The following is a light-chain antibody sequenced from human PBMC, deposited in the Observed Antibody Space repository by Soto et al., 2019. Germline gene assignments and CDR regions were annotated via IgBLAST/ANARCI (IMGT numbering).Light chain of an antibody. J-gene: IGKJ3*01. CDR1: QSVLYSSNNKNY. CDR2: WAS. Sequence: DIVMTQSPDSLAVSLGERATINCKSSQSVLYSSNNKNYLAWYQQKPGQPPKLLIYWASTRESGVPDRFSGSGSGTDFTLTISSLQAEDVAVYYCQQYSSTPLVFGPGTKVAIK. CDR3: QQYSSTPLV. V-gene: IGKV4-1*01.